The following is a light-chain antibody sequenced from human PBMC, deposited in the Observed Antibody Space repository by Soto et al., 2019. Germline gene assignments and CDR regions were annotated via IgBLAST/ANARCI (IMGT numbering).Light chain of an antibody. J-gene: IGKJ2*01. CDR3: QQYNSLHT. Sequence: DIQMTQSPSTLSASVGDRVTITCRASQSISSWLAWYQQKPGKAPKLLIYKASSLESWVPSRFSGSGSGTEFTLTISSLQPDDFATYYCQQYNSLHTFGQGTKLAIK. V-gene: IGKV1-5*03. CDR1: QSISSW. CDR2: KAS.